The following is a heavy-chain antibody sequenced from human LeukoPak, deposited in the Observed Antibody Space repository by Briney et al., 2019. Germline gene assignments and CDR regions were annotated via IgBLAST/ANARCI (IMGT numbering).Heavy chain of an antibody. CDR2: ISGSGGST. D-gene: IGHD6-13*01. Sequence: GGSLRLSCAASGFTFSSYAMSWVRQAPGKGLEWVSAISGSGGSTYYADSVKGRFTISRDNSKNTLYLQMNSLRAEDTAVYYCARDSYFPNQYSSSWLPEILAYYYYGMDVWGQGTTVTVSS. CDR1: GFTFSSYA. V-gene: IGHV3-23*01. J-gene: IGHJ6*02. CDR3: ARDSYFPNQYSSSWLPEILAYYYYGMDV.